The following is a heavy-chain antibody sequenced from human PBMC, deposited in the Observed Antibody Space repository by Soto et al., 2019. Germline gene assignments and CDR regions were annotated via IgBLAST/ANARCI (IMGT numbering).Heavy chain of an antibody. CDR3: ARDTGLAPTVWGY. J-gene: IGHJ4*03. CDR1: GGSVSNKTYY. D-gene: IGHD7-27*01. V-gene: IGHV4-61*01. Sequence: QVQLQESGPGLLKPSETLSLTCSVSGGSVSNKTYYWSWIRQPPGKKLEWIGYVYHSGSTHYNPSLRGRLTISIDTSKNQFSLRLISVTAADTALYYCARDTGLAPTVWGYWGHGTQVTVSS. CDR2: VYHSGST.